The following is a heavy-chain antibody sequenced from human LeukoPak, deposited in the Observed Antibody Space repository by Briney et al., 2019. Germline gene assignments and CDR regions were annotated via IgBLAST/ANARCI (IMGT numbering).Heavy chain of an antibody. CDR2: TYYSGNS. Sequence: PSETLSLTCIVSGGSISSYYWNWIRQPPGRGLEWIGCTYYSGNSNINPSLKSRVTISVSTSKNQVSLKLSSVTAADTAVYYCARGSLNPKTGFTDGPAVMDVWGQGTTVTVFS. D-gene: IGHD1-14*01. CDR3: ARGSLNPKTGFTDGPAVMDV. J-gene: IGHJ6*02. CDR1: GGSISSYY. V-gene: IGHV4-59*13.